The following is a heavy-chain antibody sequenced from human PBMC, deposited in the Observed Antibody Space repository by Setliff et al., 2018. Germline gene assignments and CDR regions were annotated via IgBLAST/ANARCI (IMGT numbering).Heavy chain of an antibody. CDR3: AREGVDTRSSTDYRYYMDV. CDR1: GGTFSSYA. D-gene: IGHD5-18*01. V-gene: IGHV1-69*05. Sequence: SVKVSCKASGGTFSSYAISWVRQAPGQGLEWMGGTIPIFGSTNYAQKFQDRVTIITDESTSTAYMELSSLRTEDTAVYYCAREGVDTRSSTDYRYYMDVWG. J-gene: IGHJ6*03. CDR2: TIPIFGST.